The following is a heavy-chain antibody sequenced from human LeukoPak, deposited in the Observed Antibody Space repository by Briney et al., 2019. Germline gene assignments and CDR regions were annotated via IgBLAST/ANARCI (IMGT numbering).Heavy chain of an antibody. J-gene: IGHJ6*03. CDR1: GGSFSGYY. V-gene: IGHV4-34*01. CDR3: ARLAGPPPYYYYYYMDV. CDR2: INHSGST. Sequence: SEALSLTCAVYGGSFSGYYWSWIRQPPGGGLEWMGEINHSGSTNYNPSLQSRVTISVDTSKNTFSLKLSSVTAAATAVYSWARLAGPPPYYYYYYMDVWGKGTTVTIAS.